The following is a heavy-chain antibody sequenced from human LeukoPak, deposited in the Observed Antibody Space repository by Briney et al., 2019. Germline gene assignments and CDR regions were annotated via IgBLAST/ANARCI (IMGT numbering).Heavy chain of an antibody. CDR2: IYSGGRT. CDR1: GFTVSSNY. V-gene: IGHV3-53*01. J-gene: IGHJ4*02. CDR3: ARDFSEGPVTEY. Sequence: GGSLRLSCAASGFTVSSNYMSWVRQAPGKGLEWVSVIYSGGRTSYADSVKGRFTISRDSSKNTLYLQMNSLRAEDTAVYYCARDFSEGPVTEYWGQGPLVTVS. D-gene: IGHD4-17*01.